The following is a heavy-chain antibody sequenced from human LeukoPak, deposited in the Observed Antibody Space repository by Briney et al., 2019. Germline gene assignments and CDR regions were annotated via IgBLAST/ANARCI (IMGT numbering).Heavy chain of an antibody. CDR1: GFTFRSYV. Sequence: GGSLRLSCAASGFTFRSYVFSWVRQAPGQGLEWVSAVSVGGSETYYADSVKGRFTISTGISQNTLYLQIDSLRVEDTAVYYCARELKLGPATVGFDLWGQGTLVTVSS. V-gene: IGHV3-23*01. CDR2: VSVGGSET. J-gene: IGHJ4*02. CDR3: ARELKLGPATVGFDL. D-gene: IGHD4-23*01.